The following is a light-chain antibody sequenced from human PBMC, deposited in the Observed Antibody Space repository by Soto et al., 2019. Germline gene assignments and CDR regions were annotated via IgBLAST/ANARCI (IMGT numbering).Light chain of an antibody. CDR3: SSYTTSTTRII. CDR2: EVS. J-gene: IGLJ2*01. V-gene: IGLV2-14*01. Sequence: SALTQPASVSGSPGQSITISCTGSSSDVGGYNHVSWYQQHPGKAPKLMLYEVSNRPSGVSNRFSGSKSGNTASLTISGLQAEDEADYYCSSYTTSTTRIIFGGGTKLTVL. CDR1: SSDVGGYNH.